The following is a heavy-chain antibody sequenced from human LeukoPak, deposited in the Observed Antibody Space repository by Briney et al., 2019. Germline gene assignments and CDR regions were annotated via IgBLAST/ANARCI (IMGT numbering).Heavy chain of an antibody. CDR1: RGSISSSVRSYY. D-gene: IGHD5-12*01. CDR3: ARIPLGYSGAYYFDY. CDR2: ISSSGSV. J-gene: IGHJ4*02. V-gene: IGHV4-4*09. Sequence: WETLSLTCTGSRGSISSSVRSYYWSWLRQPPGKGLEWIGYISSSGSVNDNPSLRSRVTISVDTSKNQFFLSLSSVSAADTAVYYCARIPLGYSGAYYFDYWGQGTLVTVSP.